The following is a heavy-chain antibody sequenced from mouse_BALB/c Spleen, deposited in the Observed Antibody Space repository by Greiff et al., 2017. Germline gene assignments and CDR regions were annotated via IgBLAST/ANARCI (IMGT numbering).Heavy chain of an antibody. V-gene: IGHV1-69*02. CDR2: IDPSDSYT. Sequence: VQLQQPGAELVKPGASVKLSCKASGYTFTSYWMHWVKQRPGQGLEWIGEIDPSDSYTNYNQKFKGKATLTVDKSSSTAYMQLSSLTSEDSAVYYCASSRNQDAMDYWGQGTSVTVSS. CDR3: ASSRNQDAMDY. D-gene: IGHD3-2*02. J-gene: IGHJ4*01. CDR1: GYTFTSYW.